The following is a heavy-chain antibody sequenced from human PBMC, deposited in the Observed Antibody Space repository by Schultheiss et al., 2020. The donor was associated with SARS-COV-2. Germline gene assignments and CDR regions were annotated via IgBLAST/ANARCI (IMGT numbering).Heavy chain of an antibody. CDR1: GGSISSYY. J-gene: IGHJ6*03. CDR2: IYTSGST. V-gene: IGHV4-4*07. CDR3: ARKNIADLPYYHYYMDV. D-gene: IGHD6-13*01. Sequence: SETLSLTCTVSGGSISSYYWSWIRQPAGKGLEWIGRIYTSGSTNYNPSLKSRVTMSVDTSKNQFSLKLSSVTAADTAVYYCARKNIADLPYYHYYMDVWGKGTTVTVSS.